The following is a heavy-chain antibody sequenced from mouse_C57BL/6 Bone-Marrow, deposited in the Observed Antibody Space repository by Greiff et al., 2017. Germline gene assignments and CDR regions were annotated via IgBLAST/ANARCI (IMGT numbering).Heavy chain of an antibody. CDR3: VRERGDSSGYGAMDY. J-gene: IGHJ4*01. D-gene: IGHD3-2*02. Sequence: EVQVVESGGGLVQPKASLKLSCAASGFSFNTYAMNWVRQAPGKGLEWVARIRSKSNNYATYYDDSVKDRFTISRDDSESMLYLQMNNLKTEDTAMYYCVRERGDSSGYGAMDYWGQGTSVTVSS. CDR2: IRSKSNNYAT. CDR1: GFSFNTYA. V-gene: IGHV10-1*01.